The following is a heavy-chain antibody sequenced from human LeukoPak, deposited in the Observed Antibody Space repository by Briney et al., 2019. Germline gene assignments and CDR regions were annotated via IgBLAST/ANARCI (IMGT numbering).Heavy chain of an antibody. CDR1: GGSISSSSYY. V-gene: IGHV4-39*01. D-gene: IGHD2-15*01. CDR3: ARHEIAIVVVGGAFDI. J-gene: IGHJ3*02. Sequence: SETLSLTCTVSGGSISSSSYYWGWIRQPPGKGLEWIGSIYYSGSTYYNPSLKSRVTISVDTSKNQFSLKLSSVTAADTAVYYCARHEIAIVVVGGAFDIWSQGTMVTVSS. CDR2: IYYSGST.